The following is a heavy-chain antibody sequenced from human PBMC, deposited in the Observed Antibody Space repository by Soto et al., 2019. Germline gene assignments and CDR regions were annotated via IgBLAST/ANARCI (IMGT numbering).Heavy chain of an antibody. CDR3: ARAATDYGDYYTPFDY. D-gene: IGHD4-17*01. Sequence: GASVKVSCKASGYTFTSYYMHWVRQAPGQGLEWMGIINPSGGSTSYAQKFQGRVTMTRDTSTSTVYMELSSLRSEDTAVYYCARAATDYGDYYTPFDYWGQGTLVTVSS. CDR1: GYTFTSYY. V-gene: IGHV1-46*03. J-gene: IGHJ4*02. CDR2: INPSGGST.